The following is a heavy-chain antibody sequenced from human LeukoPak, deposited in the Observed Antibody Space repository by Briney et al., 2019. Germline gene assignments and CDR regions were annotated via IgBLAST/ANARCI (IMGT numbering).Heavy chain of an antibody. J-gene: IGHJ4*02. CDR2: IIPILGIA. CDR3: ALIISIPSYGDYNTHDY. CDR1: GGTFSSYA. D-gene: IGHD4-17*01. V-gene: IGHV1-69*04. Sequence: SVKVSCKASGGTFSSYAISWVRQAPGQGLEWMGRIIPILGIANYAQKFQGRATITADKSTSTAYMELSSLRSEDTAVYYCALIISIPSYGDYNTHDYWGQGTLVTVSS.